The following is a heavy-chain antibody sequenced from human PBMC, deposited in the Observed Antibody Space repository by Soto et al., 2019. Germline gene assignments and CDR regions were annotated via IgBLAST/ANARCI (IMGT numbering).Heavy chain of an antibody. V-gene: IGHV3-33*01. CDR3: TRWDGSSSSVRFDP. CDR1: GFTFSHYG. CDR2: IWYDGNKK. J-gene: IGHJ5*02. Sequence: QAQLVESGGGVVQPGRSLRLSCAASGFTFSHYGMNWVRQAPGKGLEWVAVIWYDGNKKYYADSVKGRFTISRDNFKNMLFLQINSLRAEDTAVYYCTRWDGSSSSVRFDPWGQGTLVTVSS. D-gene: IGHD6-13*01.